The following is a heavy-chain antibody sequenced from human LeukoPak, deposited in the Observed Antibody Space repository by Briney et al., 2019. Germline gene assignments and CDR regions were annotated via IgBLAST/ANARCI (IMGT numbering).Heavy chain of an antibody. V-gene: IGHV4-34*01. D-gene: IGHD1-26*01. J-gene: IGHJ4*02. CDR1: GGSFSGYY. Sequence: PSETLSPTCAVYGGSFSGYYWSWIRHPPGKGLEWIGEINHSGSTNYNPSLKSRVTISVDTSKNQFSLKLRSVTAADTAVYYCASEYSGSYENYWGQGTLVTVSS. CDR3: ASEYSGSYENY. CDR2: INHSGST.